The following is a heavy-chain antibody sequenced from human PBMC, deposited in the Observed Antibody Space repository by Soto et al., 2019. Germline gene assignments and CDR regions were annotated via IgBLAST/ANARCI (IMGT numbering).Heavy chain of an antibody. CDR3: ARVAHSPRIVGATTGHYYYGMDV. CDR1: GGSISSNNW. Sequence: QVQLQESGPGLVKPSGTLSLTCAVSGGSISSNNWWNWVRQSPGKGLEWIGEIYHSGTTNNNPSLKSRVTISVDKSKNQFSLKVSSVTAADTAVYYCARVAHSPRIVGATTGHYYYGMDVWGQGTTVTVSS. J-gene: IGHJ6*02. CDR2: IYHSGTT. V-gene: IGHV4-4*02. D-gene: IGHD1-26*01.